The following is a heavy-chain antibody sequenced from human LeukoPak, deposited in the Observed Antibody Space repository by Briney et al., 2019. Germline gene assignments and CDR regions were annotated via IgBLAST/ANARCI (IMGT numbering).Heavy chain of an antibody. Sequence: ASVKVSCKAPGYTFTSYGISWVRQAPGQGLEWMGWISAYNGNTNYAQKLQGRVTMTTDTSTSTAYMELRSLRSDDTAVYYCARGRSGYDNYYYYGMDVWGKGTTVTVSS. CDR3: ARGRSGYDNYYYYGMDV. V-gene: IGHV1-18*04. J-gene: IGHJ6*04. CDR2: ISAYNGNT. CDR1: GYTFTSYG. D-gene: IGHD5-12*01.